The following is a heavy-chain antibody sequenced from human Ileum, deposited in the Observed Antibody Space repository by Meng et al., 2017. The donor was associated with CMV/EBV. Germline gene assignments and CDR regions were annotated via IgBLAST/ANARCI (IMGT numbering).Heavy chain of an antibody. CDR1: GFTFTDYW. CDR3: ARGTRQDNTMVTLFDP. CDR2: IHSDGNGV. V-gene: IGHV3-74*01. J-gene: IGHJ5*02. Sequence: GESLKISCAASGFTFTDYWMHWVRQSPGKGLVWVSRIHSDGNGVSYADSVKGRFTISRDNAKDTLYLQMNSLRAEDAALYYCARGTRQDNTMVTLFDPWGQGTLVTVSS. D-gene: IGHD3-10*01.